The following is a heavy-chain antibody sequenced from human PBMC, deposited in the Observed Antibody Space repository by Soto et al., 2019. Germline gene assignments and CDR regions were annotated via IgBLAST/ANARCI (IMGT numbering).Heavy chain of an antibody. J-gene: IGHJ6*02. CDR2: ISYDGSNK. CDR3: AKDTQRVQLWTNYYYYGMDV. CDR1: GFTFSSYG. D-gene: IGHD5-18*01. V-gene: IGHV3-30*18. Sequence: GGSLRLSCAASGFTFSSYGMHWVRQAPGKGLEWVAVISYDGSNKYYADSVKGRFTISRDNSKNTLYLQMNSLRAEDTAVYYCAKDTQRVQLWTNYYYYGMDVWGQGTTVTVSS.